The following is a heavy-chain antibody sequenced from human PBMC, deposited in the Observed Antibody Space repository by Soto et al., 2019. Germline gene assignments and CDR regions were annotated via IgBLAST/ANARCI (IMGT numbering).Heavy chain of an antibody. CDR2: IWYDGSNK. V-gene: IGHV3-33*01. D-gene: IGHD5-12*01. Sequence: GGSLRLSCAASGFTFSSYGMHWVRQAPGKGLEWVAVIWYDGSNKYYADSVKGRFTISRDNSKNTLYLQMNSLRAVDTAVYYCARDSGIQWLRGLAFDIWGQGTMVTVSS. CDR3: ARDSGIQWLRGLAFDI. J-gene: IGHJ3*02. CDR1: GFTFSSYG.